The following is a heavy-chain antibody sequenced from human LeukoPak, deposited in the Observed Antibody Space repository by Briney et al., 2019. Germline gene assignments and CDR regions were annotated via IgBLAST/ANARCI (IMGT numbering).Heavy chain of an antibody. D-gene: IGHD3-9*01. Sequence: PGESLTLSCAASRFTFSTYTMNWVRKAPGQGLELVSSISSSSSYIYYADSVKSRFTISRDNAKNSLYLQMNTLRAADTYEYSCARDRADDDTFDYWGQGTLVTVSS. J-gene: IGHJ4*02. CDR2: ISSSSSYI. V-gene: IGHV3-21*01. CDR3: ARDRADDDTFDY. CDR1: RFTFSTYT.